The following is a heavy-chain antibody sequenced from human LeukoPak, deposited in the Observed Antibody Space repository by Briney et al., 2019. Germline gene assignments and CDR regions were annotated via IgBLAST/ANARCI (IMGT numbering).Heavy chain of an antibody. Sequence: SETLSLTCTVSGGSISSSSYYWGWIRQPPGKGLEWIGSIYYSGSTYYNPSLKSRVTISVDTSKNQFSLKLSSVTAADTAVYYCARVALPGVYYFDYWGQGTLVTVSS. CDR1: GGSISSSSYY. D-gene: IGHD2-8*01. CDR2: IYYSGST. J-gene: IGHJ4*02. V-gene: IGHV4-39*07. CDR3: ARVALPGVYYFDY.